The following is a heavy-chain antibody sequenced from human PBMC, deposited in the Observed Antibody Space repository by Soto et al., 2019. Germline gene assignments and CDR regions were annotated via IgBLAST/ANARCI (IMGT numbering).Heavy chain of an antibody. V-gene: IGHV1-3*01. Sequence: QVQLVQSGAELKKPGASVNISCQASGFTFSDTLINWVRQGPGQRLEWMGWINPANGNTRYSESFQGRVTISSLSSASTAYVALSNLTSEDTAVYYCARDIVSVGPRANEAFDVWGQGTRITVSS. J-gene: IGHJ3*01. D-gene: IGHD1-26*01. CDR1: GFTFSDTL. CDR2: INPANGNT. CDR3: ARDIVSVGPRANEAFDV.